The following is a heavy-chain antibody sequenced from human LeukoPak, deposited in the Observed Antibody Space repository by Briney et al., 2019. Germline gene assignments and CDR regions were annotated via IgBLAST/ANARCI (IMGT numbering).Heavy chain of an antibody. CDR3: ARVRSWAYPEDAFDI. D-gene: IGHD3-16*01. CDR2: ISYDGTNK. Sequence: GGSLRLSCAASGFTFSSYAMHWVRQAPGKGLEWVAVISYDGTNKNYVDSVKGRFTISRDNSKNTLDLQMDSLRAEDTGVCSCARVRSWAYPEDAFDIWGQGTMVIVSS. J-gene: IGHJ3*02. CDR1: GFTFSSYA. V-gene: IGHV3-30-3*01.